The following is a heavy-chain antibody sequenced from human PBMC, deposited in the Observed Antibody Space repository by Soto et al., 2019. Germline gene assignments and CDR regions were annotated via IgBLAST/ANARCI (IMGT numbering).Heavy chain of an antibody. J-gene: IGHJ4*02. CDR3: ARGNYDSSGYYLHFDY. CDR2: IYYSGST. D-gene: IGHD3-22*01. Sequence: SETLSLTCTVSGGSISSYYWSWIRQPPGKGLEWIGYIYYSGSTNYNPSLKSRVTISVDTSKNQFSLKLSSVTAADTAVYYCARGNYDSSGYYLHFDYWGQGTLVTVSS. CDR1: GGSISSYY. V-gene: IGHV4-59*01.